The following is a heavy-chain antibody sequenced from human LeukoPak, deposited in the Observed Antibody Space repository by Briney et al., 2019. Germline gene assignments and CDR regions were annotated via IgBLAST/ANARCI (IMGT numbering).Heavy chain of an antibody. Sequence: ASVKVSCKASGFSLRDYYVQWVREVPGQGLGWVGWMYLNSGATRYAPTFQGRVTLAGDTPTNTVYMEFSGLGSDDTAMYYCAREGSSASGQDWYAFDICGQEIMATAS. V-gene: IGHV1-2*02. J-gene: IGHJ3*02. D-gene: IGHD5-12*01. CDR1: GFSLRDYY. CDR2: MYLNSGAT. CDR3: AREGSSASGQDWYAFDI.